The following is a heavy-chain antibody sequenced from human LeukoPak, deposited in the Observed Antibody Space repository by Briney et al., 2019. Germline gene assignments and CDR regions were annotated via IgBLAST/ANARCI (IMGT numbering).Heavy chain of an antibody. J-gene: IGHJ5*02. D-gene: IGHD4-17*01. V-gene: IGHV1-8*02. CDR3: ARGGHLRYGDTQNWFDP. Sequence: GASVKVSCKASGYTFTSYGISWVRQAPGQGLEWMGWMNPNSGNTGYAQEFQGRVTMTRNTSISTAYMELSSLRSEDTAVYYCARGGHLRYGDTQNWFDPWGQGTLVTVSS. CDR2: MNPNSGNT. CDR1: GYTFTSYG.